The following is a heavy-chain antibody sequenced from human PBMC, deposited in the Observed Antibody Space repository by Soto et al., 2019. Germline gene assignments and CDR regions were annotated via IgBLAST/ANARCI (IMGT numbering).Heavy chain of an antibody. V-gene: IGHV1-69*01. D-gene: IGHD6-6*01. CDR3: ARDTTVVPLYYGMDV. CDR2: IIPIFGTA. J-gene: IGHJ6*02. Sequence: QVQLVQSGAEVKKPGSSVKVSCKASGGPFSTYTINWVRQAPGQGLEWMGGIIPIFGTANYAQKFQGRVTITADESTSTAYMELSSLRSEDTAVYYCARDTTVVPLYYGMDVWGQGTTVTVSS. CDR1: GGPFSTYT.